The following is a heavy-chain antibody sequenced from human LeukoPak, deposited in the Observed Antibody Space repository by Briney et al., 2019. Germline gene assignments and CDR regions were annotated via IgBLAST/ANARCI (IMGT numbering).Heavy chain of an antibody. D-gene: IGHD3-22*01. V-gene: IGHV3-7*01. CDR3: ARAFFYYDSSGQY. CDR1: GFTFSSCW. Sequence: PGGSLRLSCAASGFTFSSCWMSCVRRAPGKGLEWVANIKQDGSEKYYVDSVKGRFTISRDNAKNSLYLQMNSLRAEDTAVYYCARAFFYYDSSGQYWGQGTLVTVSS. J-gene: IGHJ4*02. CDR2: IKQDGSEK.